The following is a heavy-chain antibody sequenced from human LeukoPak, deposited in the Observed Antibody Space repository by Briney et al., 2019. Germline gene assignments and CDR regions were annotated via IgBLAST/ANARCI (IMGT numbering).Heavy chain of an antibody. D-gene: IGHD6-6*01. CDR2: INSDGSST. CDR3: ARQYSSSSNFDY. V-gene: IGHV3-74*01. Sequence: GGSLRLSCAASGFTFSSYWMHWVRQAPGKGLVWVSHINSDGSSTNYADSVKGRFTISRDNAKNTVYLQMNSLRAEDTAVYYCARQYSSSSNFDYWGQGTLVTVSS. J-gene: IGHJ4*02. CDR1: GFTFSSYW.